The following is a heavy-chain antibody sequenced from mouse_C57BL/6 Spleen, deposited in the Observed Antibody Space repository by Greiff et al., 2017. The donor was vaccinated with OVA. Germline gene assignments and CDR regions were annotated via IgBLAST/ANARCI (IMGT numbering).Heavy chain of an antibody. Sequence: QVHVKQSGAELVKPGASVKISCKASGYAFSSYWMNWVKQRPGKGLEWIGQIYPGDGDTNYNGKFKGKATLTADKSSSTAYMQLSSLTSEDSAVYFCARSPDSSGFYFDYWGQGTTLTVSS. CDR1: GYAFSSYW. CDR3: ARSPDSSGFYFDY. CDR2: IYPGDGDT. V-gene: IGHV1-80*01. J-gene: IGHJ2*01. D-gene: IGHD3-2*02.